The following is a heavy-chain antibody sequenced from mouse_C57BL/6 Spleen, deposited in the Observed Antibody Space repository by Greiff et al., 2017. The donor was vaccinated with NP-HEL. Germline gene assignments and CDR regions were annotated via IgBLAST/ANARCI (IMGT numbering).Heavy chain of an antibody. CDR2: NDPSDSYT. Sequence: QVQLQQPGAELVMPGASVKLSCKASGYTFTSYWMHWVKQRPGQGLEWIGENDPSDSYTNYNQKFKGKSTLTVDKSSSTAYMQLSSLTSEDSAVYYCARLGSTVVATNYAMDYWGQGTSVTVSS. D-gene: IGHD1-1*01. CDR3: ARLGSTVVATNYAMDY. CDR1: GYTFTSYW. V-gene: IGHV1-69*01. J-gene: IGHJ4*01.